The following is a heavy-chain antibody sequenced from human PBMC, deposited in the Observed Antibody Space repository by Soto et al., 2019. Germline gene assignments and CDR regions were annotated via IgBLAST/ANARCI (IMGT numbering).Heavy chain of an antibody. J-gene: IGHJ6*03. CDR1: GGSLSGYF. V-gene: IGHV4-34*01. CDR3: ASYHFLDLWTGSRHYMDV. D-gene: IGHD3-9*01. Sequence: SDTLSLTCAVYGGSLSGYFWSWVRQSPGKGLEWIGEINHSGTANYNPSLKTRVTISADASKHQFSLRLTSVTAADSATYYCASYHFLDLWTGSRHYMDVWSRGTPVTVSS. CDR2: INHSGTA.